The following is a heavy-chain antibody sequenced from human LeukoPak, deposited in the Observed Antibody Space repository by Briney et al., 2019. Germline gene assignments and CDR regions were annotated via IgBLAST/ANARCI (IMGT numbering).Heavy chain of an antibody. V-gene: IGHV1-2*02. CDR2: INPNSGGT. Sequence: ASVKVSCKASGYSFTDYYINWVRQAPGQGLEWMGWINPNSGGTNYAQKFQGRVTMTRDTSISTAYMELSRLRSDDTAVYYCARDSGSYSGWFDPWGQGTLVTVSS. CDR3: ARDSGSYSGWFDP. D-gene: IGHD1-26*01. CDR1: GYSFTDYY. J-gene: IGHJ5*02.